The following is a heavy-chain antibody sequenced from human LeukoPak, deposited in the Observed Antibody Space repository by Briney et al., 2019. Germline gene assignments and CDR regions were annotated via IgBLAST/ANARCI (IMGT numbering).Heavy chain of an antibody. J-gene: IGHJ4*02. CDR3: ARAPEYGLYYFDY. CDR2: INHSGST. CDR1: GGSFSGYY. Sequence: SETLSLTCAVDGGSFSGYYWSWLRQPPGKGLEWIGEINHSGSTYYNPSLKSRVSISVDTSKNQFSLKLTSVTAADTAVYYCARAPEYGLYYFDYWGQGTLVTVSS. D-gene: IGHD1-14*01. V-gene: IGHV4-34*01.